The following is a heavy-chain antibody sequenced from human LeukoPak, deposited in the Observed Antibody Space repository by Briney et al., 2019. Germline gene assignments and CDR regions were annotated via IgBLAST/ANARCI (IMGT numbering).Heavy chain of an antibody. Sequence: GGSLRLSCAASGFTFSSYAMSWVRQAPGKGLEWVSAISGSGGSTYYADSVKGRFTISRDNSKNTLYLQMNSLRAEDTAVYYCAKASYYPDSSGYYPLATWGQGTLVTVSS. CDR1: GFTFSSYA. D-gene: IGHD3-22*01. CDR2: ISGSGGST. V-gene: IGHV3-23*01. J-gene: IGHJ5*02. CDR3: AKASYYPDSSGYYPLAT.